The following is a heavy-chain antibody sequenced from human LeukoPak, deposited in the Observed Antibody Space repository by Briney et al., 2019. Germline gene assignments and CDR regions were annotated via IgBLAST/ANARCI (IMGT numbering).Heavy chain of an antibody. CDR1: GGTFSSYA. J-gene: IGHJ3*02. CDR2: FIPIFGTA. D-gene: IGHD2-15*01. Sequence: SVKVSCKASGGTFSSYAISWVRQAPGQGLEWMGGFIPIFGTANYAQKFQGRVTITADESTSTAYMELSSLRSEDTAVYYCARERPVVVAATGAFDIWGQGTMVTVSS. CDR3: ARERPVVVAATGAFDI. V-gene: IGHV1-69*01.